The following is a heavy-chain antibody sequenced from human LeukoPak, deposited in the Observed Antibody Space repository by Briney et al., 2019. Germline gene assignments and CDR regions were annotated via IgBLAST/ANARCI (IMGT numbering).Heavy chain of an antibody. D-gene: IGHD4-23*01. CDR2: IYYSGHT. CDR1: DDSLNNYY. J-gene: IGHJ4*02. V-gene: IGHV4-59*01. Sequence: SETLSLTCTVFDDSLNNYYWNWIRQPPGKGLEWIGYIYYSGHTNYNPSLKSRVTMSVDTSKNQFSLKLSSVTAADTAVYYCARDGYGGIDYWGQGILVTVSS. CDR3: ARDGYGGIDY.